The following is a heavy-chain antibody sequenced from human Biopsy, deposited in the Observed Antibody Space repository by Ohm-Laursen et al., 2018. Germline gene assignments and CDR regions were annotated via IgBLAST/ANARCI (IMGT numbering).Heavy chain of an antibody. CDR3: ARDWGGDYGGNIDCYYFYGMDV. CDR2: ISRSGSII. V-gene: IGHV3-11*01. D-gene: IGHD4-23*01. Sequence: SLRLSCAAPGFTFSDYYMSWVRQAPGQGLEWLSYISRSGSIIDYADSVKGRFTISRDNAQNTLYLQMNSLRADDTAVYYCARDWGGDYGGNIDCYYFYGMDVWGQGTTVTVSS. CDR1: GFTFSDYY. J-gene: IGHJ6*02.